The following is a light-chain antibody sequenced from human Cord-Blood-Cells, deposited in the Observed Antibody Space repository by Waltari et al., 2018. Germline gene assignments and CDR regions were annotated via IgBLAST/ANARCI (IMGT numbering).Light chain of an antibody. V-gene: IGKV4-1*01. Sequence: DIVMPQSPDSLAVSLDTRATITCKYSQSVLYSSNNKNYLAWYQQQPGQPPKLLIYWASTRESGVPDRFSGSGSGTDFTLTISSLQAEDVAVYYCQQYYSTPYTFGQGTKLEIK. CDR1: QSVLYSSNNKNY. J-gene: IGKJ2*01. CDR2: WAS. CDR3: QQYYSTPYT.